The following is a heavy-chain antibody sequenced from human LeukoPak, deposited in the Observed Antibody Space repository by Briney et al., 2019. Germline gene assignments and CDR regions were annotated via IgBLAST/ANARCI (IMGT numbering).Heavy chain of an antibody. CDR2: INSDGKST. CDR3: AKSRAGSSGFYFDY. J-gene: IGHJ4*02. V-gene: IGHV3-74*01. Sequence: GGSLRLSCAASGCTFSNYWMHWVRQGPGEGLVWVSRINSDGKSTSYADSVKGRFTISRDNAKNTLFLQMNSLRAEDTAVYFCAKSRAGSSGFYFDYWGQGTLVTVSS. CDR1: GCTFSNYW. D-gene: IGHD3-22*01.